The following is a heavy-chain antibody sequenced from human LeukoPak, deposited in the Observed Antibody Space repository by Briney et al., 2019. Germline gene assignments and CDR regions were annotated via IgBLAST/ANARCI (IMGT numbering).Heavy chain of an antibody. Sequence: GGSLRLSCAASGFTFSSYGMHWVRQAPGKGLEWVAVIWYDGSNKYYADSVKGRFTTSRDNSKNTLYLQMNSLRAEDTAVYYCARAVAAATYYFDYWGQGTLVTVSS. CDR2: IWYDGSNK. V-gene: IGHV3-33*01. CDR3: ARAVAAATYYFDY. D-gene: IGHD6-13*01. CDR1: GFTFSSYG. J-gene: IGHJ4*02.